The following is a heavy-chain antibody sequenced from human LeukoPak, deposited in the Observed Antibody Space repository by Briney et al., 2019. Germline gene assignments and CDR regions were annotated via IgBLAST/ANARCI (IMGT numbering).Heavy chain of an antibody. CDR3: ARGALGYSGFDQTFDY. CDR1: GFTFSDYY. J-gene: IGHJ4*02. D-gene: IGHD5-12*01. V-gene: IGHV3-11*04. CDR2: ISSSGSTI. Sequence: PGGSLRLSCAASGFTFSDYYMSWIRQAPGKGLEWVSYISSSGSTIYYADSVKDRFTISRDNSKNTLYLQMNSLRPEDTAVYYCARGALGYSGFDQTFDYWAQGTLVTVSS.